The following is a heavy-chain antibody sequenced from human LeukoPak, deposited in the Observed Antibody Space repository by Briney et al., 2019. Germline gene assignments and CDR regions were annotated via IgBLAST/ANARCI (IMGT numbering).Heavy chain of an antibody. V-gene: IGHV3-74*01. J-gene: IGHJ4*02. CDR3: VRDSTRYVPDY. D-gene: IGHD3-9*01. CDR2: VNSDGSST. Sequence: GGSLRLSCAASGFTFGGYWMYWARQAPGKGLVWVSRVNSDGSSTAYADSVKGRFIISRDNAKGTLYLQMNSLTVEDTAVYYCVRDSTRYVPDYWGQGTLVTVSS. CDR1: GFTFGGYW.